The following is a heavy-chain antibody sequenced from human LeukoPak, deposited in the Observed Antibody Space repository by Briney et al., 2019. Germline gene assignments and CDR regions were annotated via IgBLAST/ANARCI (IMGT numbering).Heavy chain of an antibody. J-gene: IGHJ4*02. CDR1: GGSFSGYY. Sequence: SETLSLTCAVYGGSFSGYYWSWIRQPPGKGLEWIGEINHSGSTNYDPSLKSRVTISVDTSKNQFSLKLSSVTAADTAVYYCARGPRGYSYGYFDYWGQGTLVTVSS. D-gene: IGHD5-18*01. V-gene: IGHV4-34*01. CDR2: INHSGST. CDR3: ARGPRGYSYGYFDY.